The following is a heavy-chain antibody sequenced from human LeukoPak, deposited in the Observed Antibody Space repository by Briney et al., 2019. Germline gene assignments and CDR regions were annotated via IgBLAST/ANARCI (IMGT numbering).Heavy chain of an antibody. Sequence: ASVKVSCKASGYTFTSYDINWVRQATGQGLEWMGWMNPNSGNTGYAQKFQGRVTITRNTSISTAYMELSSLRSEDTAVYYCARGVAFGYDFWSGYYQTNFDYWGQGTLATVSS. D-gene: IGHD3-3*01. J-gene: IGHJ4*02. CDR1: GYTFTSYD. V-gene: IGHV1-8*03. CDR2: MNPNSGNT. CDR3: ARGVAFGYDFWSGYYQTNFDY.